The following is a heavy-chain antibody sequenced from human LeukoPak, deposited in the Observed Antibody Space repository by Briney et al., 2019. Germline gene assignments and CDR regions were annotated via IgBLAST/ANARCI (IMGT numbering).Heavy chain of an antibody. Sequence: ASVKVSCKVSGYTLTELSMHWVRQAPGKGLEWMGGFDPEDGETIYAQKFQGRVTMTEDTSTDTAYMELSSLRSEDTAVYYCARGLSYDILTGLPNWFDPWGQGTLVTVSS. V-gene: IGHV1-24*01. CDR3: ARGLSYDILTGLPNWFDP. CDR1: GYTLTELS. D-gene: IGHD3-9*01. CDR2: FDPEDGET. J-gene: IGHJ5*02.